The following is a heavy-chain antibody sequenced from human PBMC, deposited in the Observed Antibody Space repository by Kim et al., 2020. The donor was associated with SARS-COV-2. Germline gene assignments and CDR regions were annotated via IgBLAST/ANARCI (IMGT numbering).Heavy chain of an antibody. CDR3: ARGVYSSGYPLIS. V-gene: IGHV4-31*02. J-gene: IGHJ5*02. Sequence: YNPSLKSRVTISVDTSKNQFSLKLSSVTAADTAVYYCARGVYSSGYPLISWGQGTLVTVSS. D-gene: IGHD3-22*01.